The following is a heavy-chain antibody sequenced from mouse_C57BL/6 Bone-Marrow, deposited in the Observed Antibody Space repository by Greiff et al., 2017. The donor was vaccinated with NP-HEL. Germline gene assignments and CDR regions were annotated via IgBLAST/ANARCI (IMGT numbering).Heavy chain of an antibody. V-gene: IGHV1-22*01. J-gene: IGHJ1*03. CDR1: GYTFTDYN. D-gene: IGHD1-1*01. Sequence: VQLKQSGPELVKPGASVKMSCKASGYTFTDYNMHWVKQSHGKSLEWIGYINPNNGGTSYNQKFKGKATLTVNKSSSTAYMELRSLTSEDSAVYYCARDDYGSSYWYFDVWGTGTTVTVSS. CDR3: ARDDYGSSYWYFDV. CDR2: INPNNGGT.